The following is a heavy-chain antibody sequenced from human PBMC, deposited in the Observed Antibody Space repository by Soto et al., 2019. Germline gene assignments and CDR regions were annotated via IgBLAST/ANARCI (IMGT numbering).Heavy chain of an antibody. CDR3: AKGGEGYCSGTSCLYHMDA. J-gene: IGHJ6*03. CDR1: GFTFSSYA. V-gene: IGHV3-23*01. Sequence: EVQLLESGGGLVQPGGSRRLSCAASGFTFSSYAMSWLRQAPGKGLEWVSTISDSGSTYYADSVKGRFTISRDISKNTLYVQMSSLRAEDTAVYDCAKGGEGYCSGTSCLYHMDAWGKGTTVTVSS. CDR2: ISDSGST. D-gene: IGHD2-15*01.